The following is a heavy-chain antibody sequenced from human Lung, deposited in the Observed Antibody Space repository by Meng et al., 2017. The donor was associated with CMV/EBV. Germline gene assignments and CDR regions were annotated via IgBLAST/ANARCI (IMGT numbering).Heavy chain of an antibody. J-gene: IGHJ4*02. D-gene: IGHD1-7*01. Sequence: QVQLVGAGGGVAQPGRSLTFSCAAAGFTITDYRMHWVRQVTGKGLEWVTVDRSNKNYTESVKGRFTISRDTSRNTLDLKMDSLRAEDSAIYYCARENMELEDTVDYWGQGTLVTVSS. CDR2: DRSNK. V-gene: IGHV3-30*03. CDR1: GFTITDYR. CDR3: ARENMELEDTVDY.